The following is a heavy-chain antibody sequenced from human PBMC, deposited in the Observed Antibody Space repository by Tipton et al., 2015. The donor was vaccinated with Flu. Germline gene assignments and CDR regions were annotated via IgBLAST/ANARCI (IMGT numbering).Heavy chain of an antibody. CDR3: ARGDSFGV. V-gene: IGHV5-51*01. CDR1: GQTFSDFW. CDR2: IYPGDSKT. Sequence: EVQLVQSGGEVKKPGESLKISCKLSGQTFSDFWIGWVRQMPGKGLEWMGIIYPGDSKTIYRPSFQGLVTISVDKSIDTAYLQWSSLKASDPAMYYCARGDSFGVWGQGTLVTVSS. J-gene: IGHJ3*01.